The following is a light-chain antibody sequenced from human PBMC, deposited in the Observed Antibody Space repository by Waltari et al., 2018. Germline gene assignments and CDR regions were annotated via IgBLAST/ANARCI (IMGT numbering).Light chain of an antibody. CDR2: EAN. Sequence: QSALTQPASVSASPGQSLTVSCSGSITDIGLFKVVSWFQQYPRKPPRPLIYEANKRPPGISDRFSATKSGNVASLTISGLQADDEADYYCCSFTSSSTYVFGSGTTVTVL. CDR3: CSFTSSSTYV. CDR1: ITDIGLFKV. V-gene: IGLV2-23*01. J-gene: IGLJ1*01.